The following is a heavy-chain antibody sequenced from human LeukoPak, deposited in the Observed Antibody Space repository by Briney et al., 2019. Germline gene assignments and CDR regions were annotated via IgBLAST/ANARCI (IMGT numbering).Heavy chain of an antibody. J-gene: IGHJ6*03. CDR3: ARATTHYYYMDV. Sequence: ASVKVSCKASGYTFTSYGISWVRQAPGQGLEWMGWISAYNGNTNYAQKFQGRVTMTTDTSTSTAYMELRSLRSDDTAVYYCARATTHYYYMDVWGKGTTVTVSS. CDR2: ISAYNGNT. CDR1: GYTFTSYG. D-gene: IGHD5-12*01. V-gene: IGHV1-18*01.